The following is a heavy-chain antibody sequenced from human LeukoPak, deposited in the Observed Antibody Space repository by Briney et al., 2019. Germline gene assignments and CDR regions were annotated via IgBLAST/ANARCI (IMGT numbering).Heavy chain of an antibody. Sequence: GGSLRLSCSASGFPFSSYAMHWVRQAPGKGLEYGSAIRNSGGSTYYADSPRGGVTISRDNYKNTLYLQMSSVRADDTAGYFCVRGYSFGPYGMDVWGQGTTVTVSS. D-gene: IGHD2-15*01. CDR1: GFPFSSYA. V-gene: IGHV3-64D*06. CDR3: VRGYSFGPYGMDV. CDR2: IRNSGGST. J-gene: IGHJ6*02.